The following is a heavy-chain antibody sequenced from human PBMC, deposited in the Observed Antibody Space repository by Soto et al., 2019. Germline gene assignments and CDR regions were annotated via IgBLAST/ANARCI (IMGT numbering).Heavy chain of an antibody. J-gene: IGHJ4*02. CDR2: INAGNGNT. CDR3: ARGVAPYYFDY. Sequence: GASVKVSCKASGYTFTSYAMNWVRQAPGQRLEWMGWINAGNGNTKYSQKFQGRVTITRDTSASTAYMELSSLRSEDTAVYYCARGVAPYYFDYWGQGTLVTVSS. V-gene: IGHV1-3*01. CDR1: GYTFTSYA. D-gene: IGHD2-15*01.